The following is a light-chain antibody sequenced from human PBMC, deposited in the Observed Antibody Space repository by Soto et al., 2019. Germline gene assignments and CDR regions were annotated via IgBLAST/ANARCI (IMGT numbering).Light chain of an antibody. J-gene: IGLJ2*01. Sequence: QSVLTQPHSASGSPGQSVTVSCTGTTGDVGGYNYISWYQQHPGNAPKLILYDVSRRPSGVPDRFSGSKSGNTASLTVYGLQAEDEADYYCRSYAASDTLLFGGGTKLTVL. CDR3: RSYAASDTLL. CDR2: DVS. CDR1: TGDVGGYNY. V-gene: IGLV2-8*01.